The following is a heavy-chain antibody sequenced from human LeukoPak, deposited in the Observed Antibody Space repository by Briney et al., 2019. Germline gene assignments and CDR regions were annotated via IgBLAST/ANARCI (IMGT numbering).Heavy chain of an antibody. V-gene: IGHV3-30*02. Sequence: GGSLRLSCAASGFTFSSYGMHWVSQAPGKGLEWVAFIRYDGSNKYYADSVKGRFTISRDNSKNTLYLQMNSLRAEDTAVYYCARGNVRGVMSSWFDPWGQGTLVTVSS. D-gene: IGHD3-10*02. CDR1: GFTFSSYG. CDR3: ARGNVRGVMSSWFDP. J-gene: IGHJ5*02. CDR2: IRYDGSNK.